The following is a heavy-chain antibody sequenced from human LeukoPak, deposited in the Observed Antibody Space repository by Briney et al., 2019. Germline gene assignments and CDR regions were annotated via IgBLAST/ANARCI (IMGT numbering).Heavy chain of an antibody. CDR1: GYSISSGYY. J-gene: IGHJ4*02. CDR2: IYHSGST. V-gene: IGHV4-38-2*02. CDR3: ARGYRSYGGSDY. D-gene: IGHD4-23*01. Sequence: SETLSLTCTVSGYSISSGYYWGWIRQPPGKGLEWIGSIYHSGSTYYNPSLKSRVTISVDTSKNQFSLKLSSVTAADTAVYYCARGYRSYGGSDYWGQGTLVTVSS.